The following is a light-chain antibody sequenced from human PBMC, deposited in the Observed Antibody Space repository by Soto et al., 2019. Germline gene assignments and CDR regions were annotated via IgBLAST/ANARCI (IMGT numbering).Light chain of an antibody. CDR1: SSNIGRNT. CDR3: AAWDDSLNGMV. Sequence: QSVLTQPPSASGTPGXXXXISCSGSSSNIGRNTVNWYQQLPGTAPKLLIYSDNQRPSGVPDRFSVSKSGTSVSLAISGLQSDDEADYYCAAWDDSLNGMVFGGGTKLTVL. J-gene: IGLJ2*01. V-gene: IGLV1-44*01. CDR2: SDN.